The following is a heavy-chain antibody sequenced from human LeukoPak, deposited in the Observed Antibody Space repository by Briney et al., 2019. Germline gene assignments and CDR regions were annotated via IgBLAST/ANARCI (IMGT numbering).Heavy chain of an antibody. Sequence: GGSLRLSCATSGFTFADYAVSWLRQAPGKGLEWVGFIRKTTQGGTTEYAASVKGRFTISRDDSKSIAHLQMNSLRTEDTAIYYCAREDPWIQLRPADYWGQGTLVTVSS. CDR1: GFTFADYA. CDR3: AREDPWIQLRPADY. J-gene: IGHJ4*02. CDR2: IRKTTQGGTT. D-gene: IGHD5-18*01. V-gene: IGHV3-49*03.